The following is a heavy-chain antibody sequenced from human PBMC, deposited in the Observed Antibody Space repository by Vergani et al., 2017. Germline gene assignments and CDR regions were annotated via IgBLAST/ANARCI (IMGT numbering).Heavy chain of an antibody. V-gene: IGHV4-59*02. D-gene: IGHD6-13*01. CDR2: LSTTGCP. CDR3: AGDTHSWQRADR. J-gene: IGHJ5*02. Sequence: QAQLQESGPGLVKPSETLSLTCHVFGVSVTDYNCNWIRQAPGKGLEWIGSLSTTGCPTHASHNPSLKSRVSISVDTSKSQFSLRLTSVTAADAAIYYCAGDTHSWQRADRWGQGLLVAVSS. CDR1: GVSVTDYN.